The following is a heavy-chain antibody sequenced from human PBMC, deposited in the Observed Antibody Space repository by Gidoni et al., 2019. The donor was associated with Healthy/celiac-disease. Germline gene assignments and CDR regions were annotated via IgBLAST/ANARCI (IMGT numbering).Heavy chain of an antibody. D-gene: IGHD6-19*01. J-gene: IGHJ4*02. Sequence: QVQLQESGPGLVKPSETLSLTCPVSGGSISSYYWRWIRQPPGKGLEWIGYIYYSGSTNYNPSLKSRVTISVDTSKNQFSLKLSSVTAADTAVYYCAREGSTLAVAGSFDYWGQGTLVTVSS. CDR1: GGSISSYY. CDR2: IYYSGST. CDR3: AREGSTLAVAGSFDY. V-gene: IGHV4-59*01.